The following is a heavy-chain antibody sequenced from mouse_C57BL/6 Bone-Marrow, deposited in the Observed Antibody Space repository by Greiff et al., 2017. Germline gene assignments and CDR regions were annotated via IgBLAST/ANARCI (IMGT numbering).Heavy chain of an antibody. J-gene: IGHJ2*01. CDR2: IYPGSGST. D-gene: IGHD2-4*01. Sequence: QVQLQQPGAELVKPGASVKMSCKASGYTFTSYWITWVKQRPGQGLEWIGDIYPGSGSTNYNEKFKSKATLTVDTSSSTAYMQLSSLTSEDSAVYYCASRMITSYYFDYWGQGTTLTVSS. V-gene: IGHV1-55*01. CDR3: ASRMITSYYFDY. CDR1: GYTFTSYW.